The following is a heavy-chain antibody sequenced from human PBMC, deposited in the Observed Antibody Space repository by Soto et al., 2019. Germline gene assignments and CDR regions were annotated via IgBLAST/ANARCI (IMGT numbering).Heavy chain of an antibody. CDR3: ARDSVVITRFDY. CDR1: GFTFSSYG. Sequence: PGGSLRLSCAASGFTFSSYGMHWVRQAPGKGLEWVALTYHDGTNKYYADSVKGRFTISRDNSKNTVSLQMNSLRAEDTAVYYCARDSVVITRFDYWGQGTLVTVSS. J-gene: IGHJ4*02. D-gene: IGHD3-22*01. CDR2: TYHDGTNK. V-gene: IGHV3-33*01.